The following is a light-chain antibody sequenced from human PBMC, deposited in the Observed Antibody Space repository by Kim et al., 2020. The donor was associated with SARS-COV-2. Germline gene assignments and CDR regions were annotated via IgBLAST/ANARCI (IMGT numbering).Light chain of an antibody. V-gene: IGKV3-15*01. CDR1: QSVSSN. CDR3: QQNNNWPRT. Sequence: EIVMTQSPATLSVSPGKRATLSCRASQSVSSNLAWYQQKPGQAPRLLIYGASTRATGIPARFSGSGSGTEFTLTISSLQSEDFAVYYCQQNNNWPRTFGQGTKVDIK. CDR2: GAS. J-gene: IGKJ1*01.